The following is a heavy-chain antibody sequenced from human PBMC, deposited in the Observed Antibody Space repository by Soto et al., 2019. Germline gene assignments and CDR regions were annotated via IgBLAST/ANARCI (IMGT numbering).Heavy chain of an antibody. CDR2: IYDSGNT. CDR3: ARGQGAAAGHSNFDY. J-gene: IGHJ4*02. V-gene: IGHV4-30-2*01. Sequence: SETLSLTCAVPGGSISGTTYSWSWIRQPPGKGLEWIGYIYDSGNTYYNPSLKSQFSISVDRSKNQSSLKLSSVTAADTAVYYCARGQGAAAGHSNFDYWGQGALVTVSS. CDR1: GGSISGTTYS. D-gene: IGHD6-13*01.